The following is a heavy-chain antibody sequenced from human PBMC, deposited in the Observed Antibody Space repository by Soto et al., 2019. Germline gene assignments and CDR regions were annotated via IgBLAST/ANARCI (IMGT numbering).Heavy chain of an antibody. Sequence: PGGPRTLSSPASVVTFSTNTMNWFRRPQGKGLHRLPYMSSSGSTIYYADSGKGRLPIARDNAKNSLYMQMNSLRAEDTAVYYCARVWVRIAAAGTSVIFDYWCQGTLVTVSS. CDR3: ARVWVRIAAAGTSVIFDY. D-gene: IGHD6-13*01. CDR1: VVTFSTNT. CDR2: MSSSGSTI. V-gene: IGHV3-48*04. J-gene: IGHJ4*02.